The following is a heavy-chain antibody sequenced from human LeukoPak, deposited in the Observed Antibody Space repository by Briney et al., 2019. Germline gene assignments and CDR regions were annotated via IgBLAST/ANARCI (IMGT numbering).Heavy chain of an antibody. CDR2: ISYDVSHE. Sequence: PGGSLRLSCAASGFTFSPYGMHWVRQAPGKGLEWVAVISYDVSHEYYADSVKGRFTISRDNSKHTVSLQMNSLRAEDTAIYYCAKNGDRGAYCSGGTCYPYYYYYMDVWGKGTTVTISS. D-gene: IGHD2-15*01. CDR3: AKNGDRGAYCSGGTCYPYYYYYMDV. J-gene: IGHJ6*03. V-gene: IGHV3-33*05. CDR1: GFTFSPYG.